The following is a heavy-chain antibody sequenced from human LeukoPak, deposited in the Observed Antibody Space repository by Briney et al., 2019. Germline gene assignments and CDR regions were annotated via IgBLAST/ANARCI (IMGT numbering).Heavy chain of an antibody. Sequence: RTSETLSLTCTVSGGSISSGGYYWSWIRQHPGKGLEWIGYIYYSGSTYYNPSLKSRVIISVDTSKNQFSLKLSSVTAADTAVYYCASSWGDSSGYYHVSFDYWGQGTLVTVSS. CDR2: IYYSGST. CDR1: GGSISSGGYY. CDR3: ASSWGDSSGYYHVSFDY. J-gene: IGHJ4*02. V-gene: IGHV4-31*03. D-gene: IGHD3-22*01.